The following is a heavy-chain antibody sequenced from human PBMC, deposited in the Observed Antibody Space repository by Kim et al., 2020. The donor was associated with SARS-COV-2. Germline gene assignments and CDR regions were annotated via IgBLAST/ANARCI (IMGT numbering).Heavy chain of an antibody. D-gene: IGHD2-21*01. CDR2: TI. V-gene: IGHV3-11*01. Sequence: TICYADSVKGRYTSARDNAKNSLYLQMNSLRAGDTAVYYCARTYSSTAGCWGQGTLVTVSS. J-gene: IGHJ4*02. CDR3: ARTYSSTAGC.